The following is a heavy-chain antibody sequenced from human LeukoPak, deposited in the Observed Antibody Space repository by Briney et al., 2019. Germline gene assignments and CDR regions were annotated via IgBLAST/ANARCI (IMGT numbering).Heavy chain of an antibody. V-gene: IGHV1-8*03. CDR1: GYTFTSYD. CDR2: MNPNSGNT. CDR3: ARAERGIVVMVY. D-gene: IGHD3-22*01. J-gene: IGHJ4*02. Sequence: ASVKVSCKASGYTFTSYDINWVRQATGQGLEWMGWMNPNSGNTGYAQKFQGRVTITRNTSISTAYMELSSLRSEDTAVYYCARAERGIVVMVYWDQGTLVTVSS.